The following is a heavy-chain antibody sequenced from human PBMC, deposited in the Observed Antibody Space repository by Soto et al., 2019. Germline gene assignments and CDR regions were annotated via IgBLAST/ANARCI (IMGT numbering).Heavy chain of an antibody. J-gene: IGHJ3*02. Sequence: ASVKVSCKASGYTFTSYDINWVRQATGQGLEWMGWMNPNSGNTDYAQKFQGRVTMTRNTSISTAYMELSSLRSEDTAVYYCARSRMVRGVGAFDIWGQGTMVTVSS. V-gene: IGHV1-8*01. CDR2: MNPNSGNT. D-gene: IGHD3-10*01. CDR1: GYTFTSYD. CDR3: ARSRMVRGVGAFDI.